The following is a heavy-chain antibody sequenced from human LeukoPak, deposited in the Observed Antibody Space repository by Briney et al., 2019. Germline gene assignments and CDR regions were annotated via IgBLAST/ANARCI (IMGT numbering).Heavy chain of an antibody. CDR3: ARVNYYGSGRDY. D-gene: IGHD3-10*01. CDR1: GGTFSNHA. CDR2: MNPNSGNT. V-gene: IGHV1-8*02. Sequence: ASVKVSCKASGGTFSNHAVNWVRQATGQGLEWMGWMNPNSGNTGYAQKFQGRVTMTRNTSISTAYMELSSLRSEDTAVYYCARVNYYGSGRDYWGQGTLVTVSS. J-gene: IGHJ4*02.